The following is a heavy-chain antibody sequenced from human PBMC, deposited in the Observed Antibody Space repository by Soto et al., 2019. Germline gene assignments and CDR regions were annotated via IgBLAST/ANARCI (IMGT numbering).Heavy chain of an antibody. CDR1: GGSFSGYY. CDR3: ARGGKYYYGSGSELIYYYYGMDV. J-gene: IGHJ6*02. Sequence: PSETLSLTCAVYGGSFSGYYWSWIRQPPGKGLEWIGEINHSGSTNYNPSLKSRVTISVDTSKNQFSLKLSSVTAADTAVYYCARGGKYYYGSGSELIYYYYGMDVWGQGTTVTVS. D-gene: IGHD3-10*01. V-gene: IGHV4-34*01. CDR2: INHSGST.